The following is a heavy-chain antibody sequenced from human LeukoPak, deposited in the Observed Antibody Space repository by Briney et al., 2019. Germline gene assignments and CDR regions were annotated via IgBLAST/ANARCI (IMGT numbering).Heavy chain of an antibody. CDR2: INWNSGST. V-gene: IGHV3-20*04. CDR1: GFTFDDYG. D-gene: IGHD6-19*01. Sequence: GGSLRLSCAASGFTFDDYGMSWVRQAPGKGLEWVSGINWNSGSTGYADSVKGRFTISRDNAKNSLYLQMNSLRAEDTALYYCARAIEAGLPPDYWGQGTLVTVSS. J-gene: IGHJ4*02. CDR3: ARAIEAGLPPDY.